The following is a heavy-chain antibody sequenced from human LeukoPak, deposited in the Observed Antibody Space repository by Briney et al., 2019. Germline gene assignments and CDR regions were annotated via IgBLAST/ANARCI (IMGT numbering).Heavy chain of an antibody. V-gene: IGHV3-7*03. CDR3: ARVELIVALPTSFDP. CDR2: IRQDGSQK. J-gene: IGHJ5*02. Sequence: GGSLRLSCAASGFTFSSYWMSWVRQAPGKGLEWVATIRQDGSQKYYVDSVKGRFTISRDNAKNSLYLQMNSLRAEDTAMYYCARVELIVALPTSFDPWGQGTLVTVSS. CDR1: GFTFSSYW. D-gene: IGHD5-12*01.